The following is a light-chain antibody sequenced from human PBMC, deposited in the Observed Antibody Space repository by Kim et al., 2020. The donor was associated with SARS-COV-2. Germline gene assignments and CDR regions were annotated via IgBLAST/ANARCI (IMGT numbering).Light chain of an antibody. J-gene: IGLJ3*02. CDR1: SNNVGNQG. Sequence: QAGLTQPPSLSKGLRQTATLTCTGNSNNVGNQGAAWLQQHQGHPPKLLSYRNNNRPSGISERLSASRSGNTASLTISGLQPEDEADYYCSAWYSSLSAWVFGGGTQLTVL. CDR3: SAWYSSLSAWV. V-gene: IGLV10-54*01. CDR2: RNN.